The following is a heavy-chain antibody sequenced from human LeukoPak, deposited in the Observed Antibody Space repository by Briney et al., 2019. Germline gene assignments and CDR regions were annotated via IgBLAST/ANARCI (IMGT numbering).Heavy chain of an antibody. CDR3: AREGLDDYYDSSGQFAY. CDR1: GGSISSYY. J-gene: IGHJ4*02. Sequence: PSETLSLTCTASGGSISSYYWSWIRQPPGKGLEWIGYIYYSGSTNYNPSLKSRVTISVDTSKNQFSLKLSSVTAADTAVYYCAREGLDDYYDSSGQFAYWGQGTLVTVSS. CDR2: IYYSGST. D-gene: IGHD3-22*01. V-gene: IGHV4-59*01.